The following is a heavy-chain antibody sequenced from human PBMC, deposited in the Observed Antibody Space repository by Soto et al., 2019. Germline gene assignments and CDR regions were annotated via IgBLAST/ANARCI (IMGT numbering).Heavy chain of an antibody. D-gene: IGHD2-2*01. CDR1: GYTFTGYY. CDR3: ARDRSGKTVYCSSTSCQNREVYYYYYYMDV. Sequence: ASVKVSCKASGYTFTGYYMHWVRQAPGQGLEWMGWINPNSGGTNYAQKFQGWVTMTRDTSISTAYMELSRLRSDDTAVYYCARDRSGKTVYCSSTSCQNREVYYYYYYMDVWGKGPTVTVSS. J-gene: IGHJ6*03. CDR2: INPNSGGT. V-gene: IGHV1-2*04.